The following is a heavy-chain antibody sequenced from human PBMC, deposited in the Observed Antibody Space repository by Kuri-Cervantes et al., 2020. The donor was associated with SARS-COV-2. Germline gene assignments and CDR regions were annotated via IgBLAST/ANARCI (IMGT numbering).Heavy chain of an antibody. CDR3: ARVPSSSGFFDY. Sequence: GESLKISCAASGFTVSSNYMSWVRQAPGKGLEWVSSISSSSSYIYYADSVKGRFTISRDNAKNSLYLQMNSLRAEDTAVYYCARVPSSSGFFDYWGQGTLVTVSS. J-gene: IGHJ4*02. D-gene: IGHD6-6*01. CDR1: GFTVSSNY. V-gene: IGHV3-21*01. CDR2: ISSSSSYI.